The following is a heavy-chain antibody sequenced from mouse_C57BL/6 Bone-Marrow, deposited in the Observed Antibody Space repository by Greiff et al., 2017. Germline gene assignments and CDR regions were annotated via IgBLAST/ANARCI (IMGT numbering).Heavy chain of an antibody. J-gene: IGHJ4*01. Sequence: QVQLKESGPELVKPGASVRISCKASGYTFTNYYMHWMKQRPGQGLEWIGWIYPGDVNTKYNEKFKDKATLTADNSSGTAFMHLNSLTSEDSAVYFCARGDFYGNYAMDYWGQGISVTVSS. CDR2: IYPGDVNT. CDR1: GYTFTNYY. V-gene: IGHV1S56*01. D-gene: IGHD1-1*01. CDR3: ARGDFYGNYAMDY.